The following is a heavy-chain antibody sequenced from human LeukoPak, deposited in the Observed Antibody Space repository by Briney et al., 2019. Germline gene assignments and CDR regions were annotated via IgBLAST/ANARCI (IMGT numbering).Heavy chain of an antibody. J-gene: IGHJ6*03. Sequence: GGSLRLSCAASGFTFSSYSMNWVRQAPGKGLEWVSSISSGSSYIYYADSVKGRFTISRDNAKNSLYLRMNSLSAEDTAVYYCACTSGYDFSSYYYYYMDVWGKGTTVTVSS. CDR2: ISSGSSYI. CDR1: GFTFSSYS. D-gene: IGHD5-12*01. V-gene: IGHV3-21*01. CDR3: ACTSGYDFSSYYYYYMDV.